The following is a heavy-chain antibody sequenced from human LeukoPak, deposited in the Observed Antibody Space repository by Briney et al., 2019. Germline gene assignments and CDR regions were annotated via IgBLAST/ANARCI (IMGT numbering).Heavy chain of an antibody. Sequence: PSQTLSLACAISGESGSSNSAAWSWIRQSPSRGLEWLGRTYYRSKWYNGYAASVKSRITINPDTSKNQFSLQLNSVTPEDTAVYYCARGKGGMIDNWGQGILVTVSS. CDR2: TYYRSKWYN. V-gene: IGHV6-1*01. CDR1: GESGSSNSAA. CDR3: ARGKGGMIDN. D-gene: IGHD1-26*01. J-gene: IGHJ4*02.